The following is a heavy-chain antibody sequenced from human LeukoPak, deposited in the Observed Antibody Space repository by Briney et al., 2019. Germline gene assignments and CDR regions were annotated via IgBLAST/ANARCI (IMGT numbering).Heavy chain of an antibody. CDR2: INPNSGGT. D-gene: IGHD1-26*01. CDR1: GYTFTAYR. J-gene: IGHJ3*02. Sequence: ASVKISCKASGYTFTAYRMYWVRQAPGQGLEWMGWINPNSGGTNYAQKFQGRVTMTRDTSISTAYMELNSLRSDDTAVYYCAREVSGSRAGAFDIWGQGTMVTVSS. V-gene: IGHV1-2*02. CDR3: AREVSGSRAGAFDI.